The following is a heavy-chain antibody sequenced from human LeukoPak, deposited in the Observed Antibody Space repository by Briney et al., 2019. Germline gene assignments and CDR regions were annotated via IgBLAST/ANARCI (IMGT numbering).Heavy chain of an antibody. J-gene: IGHJ6*03. V-gene: IGHV1-2*02. CDR1: GYTFTCYY. Sequence: ASVKVSCKASGYTFTCYYMHWVRQAPGQGLEWMGWINPNSGGTNYAQKFQGRVTMTRDTSISTAYMELSRLRSDDTAVYYCARDKSYGDYYYYYMDVWGKGTTVTISS. D-gene: IGHD4-17*01. CDR3: ARDKSYGDYYYYYMDV. CDR2: INPNSGGT.